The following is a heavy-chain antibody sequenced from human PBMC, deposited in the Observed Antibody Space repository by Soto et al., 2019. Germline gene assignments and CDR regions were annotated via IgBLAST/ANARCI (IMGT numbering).Heavy chain of an antibody. CDR1: GGTFSSYA. CDR2: IIPIFGTA. Sequence: QVQLVQSGAEVKKPGSSVKVSCKASGGTFSSYAISWVRQAPGQGLEWMGGIIPIFGTANYAQKFQGRVTITADESTSTGYMEVSSLRSEDTAVYHCAKRYCSGGSCLGFDPWGQGTLVTVSS. D-gene: IGHD2-15*01. J-gene: IGHJ5*02. V-gene: IGHV1-69*01. CDR3: AKRYCSGGSCLGFDP.